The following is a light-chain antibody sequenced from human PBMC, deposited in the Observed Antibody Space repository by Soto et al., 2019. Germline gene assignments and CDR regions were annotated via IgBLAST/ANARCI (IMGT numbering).Light chain of an antibody. CDR3: QQYGSSLRT. Sequence: EIVMTQSPGTLSLSPGERATLSCRASQSVGSNYLAWYQQKPGQAPRLLIYGSSSRATGIPDRFSGGGSGTDFTLTISRLEPEDFAVYYCQQYGSSLRTFGQGTKVDIK. V-gene: IGKV3-20*01. CDR2: GSS. CDR1: QSVGSNY. J-gene: IGKJ1*01.